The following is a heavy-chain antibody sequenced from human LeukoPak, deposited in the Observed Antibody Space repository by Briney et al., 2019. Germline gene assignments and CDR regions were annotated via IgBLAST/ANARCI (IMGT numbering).Heavy chain of an antibody. Sequence: SVKVSCKASGGTFSSYAISWVRQAPGQGLDWMGRIIPILGTANYAQKLQGRVTITTDESTSTAYMELSSLRSEDTAVYYCARAYYYDSSGWSFDYWGQGTLVTVSS. V-gene: IGHV1-69*05. CDR1: GGTFSSYA. CDR3: ARAYYYDSSGWSFDY. D-gene: IGHD3-22*01. J-gene: IGHJ4*02. CDR2: IIPILGTA.